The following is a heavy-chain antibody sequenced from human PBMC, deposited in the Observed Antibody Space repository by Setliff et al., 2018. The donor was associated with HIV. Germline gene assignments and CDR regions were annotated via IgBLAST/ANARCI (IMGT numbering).Heavy chain of an antibody. CDR1: DGSISSQY. D-gene: IGHD6-6*01. J-gene: IGHJ5*02. Sequence: SETLSLTCTVSDGSISSQYWSWIRQPPGKGLEWVGSIYSSGTTNYNPSLRSRVIISVDTPRNQCSLRVTSVTAADTALYYCARRSIAVREAQCDPWGQGTQVTVSS. CDR3: ARRSIAVREAQCDP. V-gene: IGHV4-59*11. CDR2: IYSSGTT.